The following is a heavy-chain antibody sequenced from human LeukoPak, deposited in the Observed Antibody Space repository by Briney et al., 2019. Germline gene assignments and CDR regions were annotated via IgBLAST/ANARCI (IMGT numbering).Heavy chain of an antibody. CDR3: TTGNWGSFSY. CDR1: GFTFSNAW. V-gene: IGHV3-15*01. Sequence: GVSLRLSCAASGFTFSNAWMNWVRQAPGKGLEWVGRIKSRSDGGTTDYVAPVKGRFTISRDDSKHTLYLQVNSLKTEDTAVYYCTTGNWGSFSYWGQGTLVTVSS. J-gene: IGHJ4*02. D-gene: IGHD7-27*01. CDR2: IKSRSDGGTT.